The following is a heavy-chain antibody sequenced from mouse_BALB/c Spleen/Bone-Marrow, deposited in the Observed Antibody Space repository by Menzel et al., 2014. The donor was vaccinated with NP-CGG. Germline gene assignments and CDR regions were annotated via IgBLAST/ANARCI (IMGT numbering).Heavy chain of an antibody. Sequence: QVQLMQSGAELVRPGSSVKISCKASGYVINAAWLHWMKQRPAPGLEWIGPIVPVHADTNYKANFKDKVTITADKSTTKAYMQLNSLTSEDSPVYFCARFATGSFAYWGQGTLVTVSA. J-gene: IGHJ3*01. CDR3: ARFATGSFAY. CDR2: IVPVHADT. V-gene: IGHV1-80*01. CDR1: GYVINAAW.